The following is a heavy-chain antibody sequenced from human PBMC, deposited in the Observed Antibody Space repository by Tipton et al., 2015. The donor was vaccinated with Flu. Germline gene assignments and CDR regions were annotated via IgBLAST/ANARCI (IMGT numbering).Heavy chain of an antibody. J-gene: IGHJ6*03. CDR1: GGSISSYY. CDR3: ARDRAATTYYYYYYMDV. V-gene: IGHV4-4*07. Sequence: TLSLTCTVSGGSISSYYWSWIRQPAGKGLEWIGRIYTSGCTNYNPSLKRRVTMSVDTSKNQFSLKLSSVTAADTAVYYCARDRAATTYYYYYYMDVWGKGTAVTVSS. CDR2: IYTSGCT. D-gene: IGHD2-15*01.